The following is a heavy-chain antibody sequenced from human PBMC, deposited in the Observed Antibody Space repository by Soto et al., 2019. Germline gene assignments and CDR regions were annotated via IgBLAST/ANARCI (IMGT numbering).Heavy chain of an antibody. CDR1: GGSISSSSYY. V-gene: IGHV4-39*01. Sequence: QLQLQESGPGLVKPSETLSLTYTVSGGSISSSSYYWGWIRQPPGKGLEWIGSIYYSGSTYYNPSLKSRVTISVDTSKNQFSLKLSSVTAADTAVYYCARGADSGSFNPSNWGQGTLVTVSS. CDR2: IYYSGST. CDR3: ARGADSGSFNPSN. J-gene: IGHJ4*02. D-gene: IGHD1-26*01.